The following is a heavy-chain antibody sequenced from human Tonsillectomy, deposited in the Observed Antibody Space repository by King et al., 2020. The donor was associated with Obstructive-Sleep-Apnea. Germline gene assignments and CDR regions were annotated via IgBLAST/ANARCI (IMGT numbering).Heavy chain of an antibody. V-gene: IGHV3-21*01. CDR1: GFTFSSYS. J-gene: IGHJ4*02. CDR3: SASGSLLFDY. Sequence: VQLVESGGGLVKPGGSLRLSCAASGFTFSSYSMNWVRQAPGKGLEWVSSISSSSSYIYYADSVKGRFTISRDNAKNSLYLQMNSLRAEDTAVYYCSASGSLLFDYWGQGTLVTVSS. D-gene: IGHD3-10*01. CDR2: ISSSSSYI.